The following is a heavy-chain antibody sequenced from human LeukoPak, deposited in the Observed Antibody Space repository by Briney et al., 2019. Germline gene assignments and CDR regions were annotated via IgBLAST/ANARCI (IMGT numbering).Heavy chain of an antibody. CDR2: ISAYNGNT. CDR3: ARDESGDYGGWYAFDI. J-gene: IGHJ3*02. CDR1: GYTFTSYG. D-gene: IGHD4-17*01. V-gene: IGHV1-18*01. Sequence: GASVKVSCKASGYTFTSYGISWVRQAPGQGLEWMGWISAYNGNTIYGQKLQGRVTMTADTSKSTAYMELRSLRSDDTAVYYCARDESGDYGGWYAFDIWGQGTMVTVSS.